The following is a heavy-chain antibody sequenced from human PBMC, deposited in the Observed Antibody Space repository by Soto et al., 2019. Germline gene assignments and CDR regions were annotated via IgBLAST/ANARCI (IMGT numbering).Heavy chain of an antibody. CDR3: ARHASRGYSSSWYFED. D-gene: IGHD6-13*01. CDR1: GGSVGSSSYY. CDR2: TYYSAGT. Sequence: SETLSLTCNVSGGSVGSSSYYWGWIRQAPGKGLEWIVSTYYSAGTYYNPSLKSRVTTSLDASKNQFSLTVASVTAADTAIYYCARHASRGYSSSWYFEDWGQGTPVTVSS. J-gene: IGHJ4*02. V-gene: IGHV4-39*01.